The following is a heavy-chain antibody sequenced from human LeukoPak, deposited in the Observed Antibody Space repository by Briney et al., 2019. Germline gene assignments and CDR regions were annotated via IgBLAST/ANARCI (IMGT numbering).Heavy chain of an antibody. V-gene: IGHV6-1*01. Sequence: SQTLSLTCAISGDSVSNNRAGWNWIRQSPSRGLEWLGRTYYRSTWYNDYAVSVRGRITVNPDTSKNQFSLHLNSVTPEDTAVYYCARRLTQYDCFDPWGQGILVTVSS. CDR3: ARRLTQYDCFDP. D-gene: IGHD2-2*01. CDR1: GDSVSNNRAG. CDR2: TYYRSTWYN. J-gene: IGHJ5*02.